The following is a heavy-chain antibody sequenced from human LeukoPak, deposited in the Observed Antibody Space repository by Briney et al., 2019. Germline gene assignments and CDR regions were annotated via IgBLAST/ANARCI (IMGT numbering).Heavy chain of an antibody. J-gene: IGHJ4*02. CDR1: GGSISSGDYY. Sequence: SETLSLTCTVSGGSISSGDYYWSWLRQPPGKGLEWFGYIYYSGNTYYNPSLKSRVTISVDTSKYQFSLRLSSVTAADTAVYYCAREPLYPMVDYWGQGTLVTVSS. CDR3: AREPLYPMVDY. D-gene: IGHD3-3*01. V-gene: IGHV4-30-4*08. CDR2: IYYSGNT.